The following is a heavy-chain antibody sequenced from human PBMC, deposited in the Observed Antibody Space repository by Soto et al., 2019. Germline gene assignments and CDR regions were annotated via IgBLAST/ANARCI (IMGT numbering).Heavy chain of an antibody. V-gene: IGHV4-31*03. CDR1: GGSISSGGYY. D-gene: IGHD5-12*01. CDR2: IYYSGST. CDR3: ARDRYPHVEMATISSFYYYYYGMDV. Sequence: QVQLQESGPGLVKPSQTLSLTCTVSGGSISSGGYYWSWIRQHPGKGLEWIGYIYYSGSTYYNPSLKSRVTISVDTSKNQFSLKLSSVTAADTAVYYCARDRYPHVEMATISSFYYYYYGMDVW. J-gene: IGHJ6*01.